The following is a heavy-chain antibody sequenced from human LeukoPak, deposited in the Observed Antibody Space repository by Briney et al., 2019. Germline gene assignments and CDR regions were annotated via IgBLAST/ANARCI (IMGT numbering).Heavy chain of an antibody. V-gene: IGHV3-9*01. D-gene: IGHD3-9*01. CDR3: AKDIGNDILTGLGMDV. CDR2: ISWNSGSI. Sequence: GGSLRLPCAASGFTFDDYAMHWVRQAPGKGLEWVSGISWNSGSIGYADSVKGRFTISRDNAKNSLYLQMNSLRAEDTALYYCAKDIGNDILTGLGMDVWGQGTTVTVSS. J-gene: IGHJ6*02. CDR1: GFTFDDYA.